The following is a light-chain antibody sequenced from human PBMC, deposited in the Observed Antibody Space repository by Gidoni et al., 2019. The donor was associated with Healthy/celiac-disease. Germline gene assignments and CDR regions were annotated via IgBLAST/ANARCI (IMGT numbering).Light chain of an antibody. V-gene: IGKV1-27*01. Sequence: DIQMNQSPSPLSASVGDRGTITCRESQGISNYLAWYQQKPGKVPKLLIYAASTLQSGVPSRFSGSGSGTDFTLTISSLQPEDVATYYCQKYNSAPRTFGPGTKVDIK. J-gene: IGKJ3*01. CDR3: QKYNSAPRT. CDR1: QGISNY. CDR2: AAS.